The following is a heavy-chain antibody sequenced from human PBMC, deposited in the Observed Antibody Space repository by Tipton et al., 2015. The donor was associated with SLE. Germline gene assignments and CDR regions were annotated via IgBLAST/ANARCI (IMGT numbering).Heavy chain of an antibody. J-gene: IGHJ4*02. Sequence: LTCAASVFTFSDHYMDWVRQAPGKGLEWVGRTRDKANGYTTVYPASVKGRFTISRDDSKNSLYLQMNSLTTEDTAVYYCARGLWGDTSGDYFEYWGQGALVTVSS. CDR3: ARGLWGDTSGDYFEY. D-gene: IGHD3-16*01. CDR1: VFTFSDHY. CDR2: TRDKANGYTT. V-gene: IGHV3-72*01.